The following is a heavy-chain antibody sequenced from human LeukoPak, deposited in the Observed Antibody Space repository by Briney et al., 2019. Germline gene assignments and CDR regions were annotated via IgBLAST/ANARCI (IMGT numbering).Heavy chain of an antibody. CDR1: GGSISSGGYY. CDR3: ARRYSSSASFDY. J-gene: IGHJ4*02. D-gene: IGHD6-6*01. V-gene: IGHV4-31*03. Sequence: PSQTLSLTCTVSGGSISSGGYYWSWIRQHPGKGLEWIGYTYYSGSTYYNPSLKSRVTISVDTSKNQFSLKLSSVTAADTAVYYCARRYSSSASFDYWGQGTLVTVSS. CDR2: TYYSGST.